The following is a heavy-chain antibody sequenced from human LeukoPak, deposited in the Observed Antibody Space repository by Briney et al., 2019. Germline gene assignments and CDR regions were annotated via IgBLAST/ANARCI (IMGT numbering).Heavy chain of an antibody. CDR1: GYSISSGYY. Sequence: SETLSLTCTVSGYSISSGYYWGWIRPPPGKGLEWIGSIYHSGSTYYNPSLKSRVTISVDTSKNQFSLKLSSVTAADTAVYYCARDGVDIEADDAFDIWGQGTMVTVSS. CDR2: IYHSGST. D-gene: IGHD2-15*01. CDR3: ARDGVDIEADDAFDI. V-gene: IGHV4-38-2*02. J-gene: IGHJ3*02.